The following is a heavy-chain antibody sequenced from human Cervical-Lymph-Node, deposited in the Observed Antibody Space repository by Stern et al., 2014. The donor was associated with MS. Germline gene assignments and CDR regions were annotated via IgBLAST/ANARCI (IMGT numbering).Heavy chain of an antibody. J-gene: IGHJ4*02. Sequence: VQLVESGGGLVKPGGSLRLSCAASGFTFSNAWMTWVRQAPGKGLEWVGRIKSETDRGTTDYAAPVKGRFTISRDDSKNTLYLQMNSLKTEDTAVYYCTTHKGYPDYWGQGTLVTVSS. V-gene: IGHV3-15*01. D-gene: IGHD5-18*01. CDR2: IKSETDRGTT. CDR3: TTHKGYPDY. CDR1: GFTFSNAW.